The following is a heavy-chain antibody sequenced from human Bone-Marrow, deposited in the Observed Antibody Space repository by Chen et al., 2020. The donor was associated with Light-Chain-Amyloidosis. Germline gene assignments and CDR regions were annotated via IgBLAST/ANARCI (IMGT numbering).Heavy chain of an antibody. Sequence: EVQLLESGGDLVQPGGSLRLSCAASGFTFSSFEMNWVRQGPGKGLEWVSYISSGGSTRYYADSVKGRFTISRDNAENSLYLQLNSLRAEDTAIYYCAREGTMAWYSDLWGRGTLVTVSS. D-gene: IGHD2-2*01. CDR3: AREGTMAWYSDL. CDR1: GFTFSSFE. CDR2: ISSGGSTR. V-gene: IGHV3-48*03. J-gene: IGHJ2*01.